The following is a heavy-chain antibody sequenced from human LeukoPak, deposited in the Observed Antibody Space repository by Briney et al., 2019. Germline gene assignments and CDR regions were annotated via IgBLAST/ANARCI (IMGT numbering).Heavy chain of an antibody. D-gene: IGHD6-13*01. CDR2: IYYSGNT. CDR1: GGSISSGIYY. J-gene: IGHJ4*02. CDR3: ARHVRQQLPPKAFDY. Sequence: SETLSLTCTVSGGSISSGIYYWGWIRQPPGEGLEWIGSIYYSGNTYYNLSLKSRVTISVDTSKNQLSLKLNSVTAADTAVYYCARHVRQQLPPKAFDYWGQGTLVTVSS. V-gene: IGHV4-39*01.